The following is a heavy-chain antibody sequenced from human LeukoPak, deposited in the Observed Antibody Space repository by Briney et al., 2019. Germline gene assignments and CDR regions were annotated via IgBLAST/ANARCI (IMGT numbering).Heavy chain of an antibody. V-gene: IGHV4-34*01. D-gene: IGHD3-10*01. Sequence: KSSETLSLTCAVYGGSFSGYYWSWIRQPPGKGLEWIGEINHSGSTNYNPSLKSRVIISVDTSKNQFSLKLSSVTAADTAVYYCARDQVLLWFGFPLNWFDPWGQGTLVTVSS. CDR1: GGSFSGYY. CDR3: ARDQVLLWFGFPLNWFDP. J-gene: IGHJ5*02. CDR2: INHSGST.